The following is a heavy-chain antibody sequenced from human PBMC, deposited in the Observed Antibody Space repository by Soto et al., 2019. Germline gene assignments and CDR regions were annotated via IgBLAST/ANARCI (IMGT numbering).Heavy chain of an antibody. V-gene: IGHV4-59*01. Sequence: PLVTMSDTCPVAGGYSSNYYWNWIRQYPGKGLEWIGYIYSSGSTHYNPSLQNRVTISIDTSKNQVSLKVNSVTAADTAVYYCAREGDYGGNFRFYAFDIWGQGTMVTVSS. CDR2: IYSSGST. CDR3: AREGDYGGNFRFYAFDI. J-gene: IGHJ3*02. CDR1: GGYSSNYY. D-gene: IGHD4-17*01.